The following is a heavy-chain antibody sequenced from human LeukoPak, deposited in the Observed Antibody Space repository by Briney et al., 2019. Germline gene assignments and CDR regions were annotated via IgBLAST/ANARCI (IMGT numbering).Heavy chain of an antibody. CDR1: GASVSGVY. V-gene: IGHV4-59*08. CDR3: TRHPFATPFDF. Sequence: SETLSLTCTVSGASVSGVYWSWIRQPPGKGLEWIGYIYHSGDSNCNPSLKSRVTVSLDTSKNQVSLRLTSVTAADTAVYYCTRHPFATPFDFWGRGTLVTVSS. J-gene: IGHJ4*02. CDR2: IYHSGDS. D-gene: IGHD2-15*01.